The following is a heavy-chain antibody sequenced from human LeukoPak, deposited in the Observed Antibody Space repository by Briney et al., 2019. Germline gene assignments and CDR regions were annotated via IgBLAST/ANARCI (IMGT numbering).Heavy chain of an antibody. CDR3: ARLSTKVFFPDYYYYMDV. CDR2: INHSGST. V-gene: IGHV4-34*01. Sequence: PSETLSLTCAVYGGSFSGYYWSWIRQPPGKGLEWIGEINHSGSTNYNPPLKSRVTISVDTSKNQFSLKLSSVTAADTAVYYCARLSTKVFFPDYYYYMDVWGKGTTVTISS. CDR1: GGSFSGYY. D-gene: IGHD1-1*01. J-gene: IGHJ6*03.